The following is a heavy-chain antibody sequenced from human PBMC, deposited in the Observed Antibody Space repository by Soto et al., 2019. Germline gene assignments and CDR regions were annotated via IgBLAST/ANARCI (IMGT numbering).Heavy chain of an antibody. V-gene: IGHV1-69*01. J-gene: IGHJ6*02. CDR2: IIPIFGTA. CDR3: ARSGRNGGWNNYNVYGMDF. Sequence: QVQLVQSGAEVKKPGSSVTVSCRSSGGTLATLTSYTINWVRQAPGQGLEWMGGIIPIFGTADYEQKFQGRVTITAEESTSKTYTSTNSLVLEDTAVDDGARSGRNGGWNNYNVYGMDFWGQGTTVTVSS. CDR1: GGTLATLTSYT. D-gene: IGHD6-19*01.